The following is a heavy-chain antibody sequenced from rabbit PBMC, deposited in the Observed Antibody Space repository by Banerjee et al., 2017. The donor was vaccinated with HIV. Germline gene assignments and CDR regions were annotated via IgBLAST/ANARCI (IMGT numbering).Heavy chain of an antibody. CDR3: ARDTGSSFSSYGMDL. V-gene: IGHV1S45*01. J-gene: IGHJ6*01. D-gene: IGHD8-1*01. CDR1: GFFFSNKAV. Sequence: QEQLVESGGGLVKPGASLTLTCKASGFFFSNKAVMCWVRQAPGKGLEWIACINAITGKAVYASWAKGRFTISKTSSTTVTLQMTSLTVADTATYFCARDTGSSFSSYGMDLWGPGTLVTVS. CDR2: INAITGKA.